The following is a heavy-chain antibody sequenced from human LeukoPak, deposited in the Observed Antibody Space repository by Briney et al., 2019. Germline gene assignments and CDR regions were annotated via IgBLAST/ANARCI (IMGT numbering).Heavy chain of an antibody. V-gene: IGHV3-23*01. J-gene: IGHJ6*02. CDR1: GFTFSSYA. Sequence: GGSLRLSCAASGFTFSSYAMSWVRQAPGKGLEWVSAISGSGSGGSTYYADSVKGRFTISREYSKNTLYLQMNSLRAEDTAVYYCAKDLDIVATYSYYYGMDVWGQGTTVTVSS. CDR3: AKDLDIVATYSYYYGMDV. CDR2: ISGSGSGGST. D-gene: IGHD5-12*01.